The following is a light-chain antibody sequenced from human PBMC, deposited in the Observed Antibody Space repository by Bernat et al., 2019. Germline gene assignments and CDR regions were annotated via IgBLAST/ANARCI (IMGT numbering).Light chain of an antibody. V-gene: IGKV3-15*01. CDR1: QSLSSN. CDR2: DSS. CDR3: QQYYSWWT. J-gene: IGKJ1*01. Sequence: EIVMTQSPATLSVSPGERATLSCRANQSLSSNLAWYQQKPGQAPRLLIYDSSTRATGIPARFSGSGFGTEFTLTISSLQSEDFAVYYCQQYYSWWTFGPGTKLEIK.